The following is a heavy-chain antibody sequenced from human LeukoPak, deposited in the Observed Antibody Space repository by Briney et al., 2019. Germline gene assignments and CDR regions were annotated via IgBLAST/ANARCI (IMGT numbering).Heavy chain of an antibody. Sequence: PSETLSLTCTVSGGSISSSSLYWDWIRQPPGQGLEWIGAVYYSGSTYYNPSLKSRVTISVDTSKNQFSLRLSSVTAADTALYYCARNASSLGAGAFDIWGQGTMVTVSS. J-gene: IGHJ3*02. D-gene: IGHD2-2*01. CDR2: VYYSGST. CDR3: ARNASSLGAGAFDI. V-gene: IGHV4-39*01. CDR1: GGSISSSSLY.